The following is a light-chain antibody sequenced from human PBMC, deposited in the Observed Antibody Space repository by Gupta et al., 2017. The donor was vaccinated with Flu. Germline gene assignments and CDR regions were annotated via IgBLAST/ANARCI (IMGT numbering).Light chain of an antibody. CDR3: QVWDSSSDHRV. CDR1: NIGSKS. J-gene: IGLJ3*02. Sequence: GKTARITCGGNNIGSKSVHWYQQKPGQAPVLVVCDDSDRPSGIPERFPGSNSGNTATLTISRVEAGDEADYYCQVWDSSSDHRVFGGGTKLTVL. CDR2: DDS. V-gene: IGLV3-21*03.